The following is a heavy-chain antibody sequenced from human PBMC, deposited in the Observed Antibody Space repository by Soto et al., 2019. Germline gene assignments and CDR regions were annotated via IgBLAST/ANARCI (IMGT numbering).Heavy chain of an antibody. Sequence: ASVKVSCKASGYIFTSYYIHWVRQAPGQGLEWMGWINPFDGSRMFAQSFQGRVTMTRDTSTSTVYMEVSSLRSEDMAVYYCSRVDPGETSPFDHWGQGTLVTVPQ. CDR2: INPFDGSR. CDR3: SRVDPGETSPFDH. D-gene: IGHD3-10*01. CDR1: GYIFTSYY. V-gene: IGHV1-46*03. J-gene: IGHJ4*02.